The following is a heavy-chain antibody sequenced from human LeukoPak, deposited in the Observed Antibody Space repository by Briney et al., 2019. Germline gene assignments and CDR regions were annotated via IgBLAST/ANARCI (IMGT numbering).Heavy chain of an antibody. D-gene: IGHD2-21*01. J-gene: IGHJ4*02. Sequence: SETLSLTCDVYNASFGPYYWSWLRQSPGKGLEYIGEVNYRGDGNYNPSLNSRASISIDTSRKQFSLRLTSVTAADTAMYYCARETSLHIFDSWGQGTLVTVSS. CDR3: ARETSLHIFDS. CDR2: VNYRGDG. CDR1: NASFGPYY. V-gene: IGHV4-34*01.